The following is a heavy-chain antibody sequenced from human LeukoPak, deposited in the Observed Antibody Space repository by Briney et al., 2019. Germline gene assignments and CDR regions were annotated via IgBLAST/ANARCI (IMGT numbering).Heavy chain of an antibody. D-gene: IGHD3-16*02. CDR3: ARFQYRDWFAP. V-gene: IGHV4-4*02. Sequence: AETLSLTCTVSGPSISSYYWRWVRHPPGRGGGWLGEIYHSGSINYNPSLKTRVRISVDKSKNQFSLKPSSVTAADTAVYYCARFQYRDWFAPWGQGTLVTVSS. CDR1: GPSISSYY. CDR2: IYHSGSI. J-gene: IGHJ5*02.